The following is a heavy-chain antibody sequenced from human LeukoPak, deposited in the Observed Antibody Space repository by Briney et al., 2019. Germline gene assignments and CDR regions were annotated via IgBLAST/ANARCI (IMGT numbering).Heavy chain of an antibody. CDR1: GGSISSYY. D-gene: IGHD3-10*01. CDR3: ARVGSTFPMVRGVISPYYYYGMDV. Sequence: SETLSLTCTVSGGSISSYYWSWIRQPPGKGLEWIGYIYYSGSTNYNPSLKSRVTISVDTSKNQFSLKLSSVTAADTAVYYCARVGSTFPMVRGVISPYYYYGMDVWGQGTTVTVSS. V-gene: IGHV4-59*01. J-gene: IGHJ6*02. CDR2: IYYSGST.